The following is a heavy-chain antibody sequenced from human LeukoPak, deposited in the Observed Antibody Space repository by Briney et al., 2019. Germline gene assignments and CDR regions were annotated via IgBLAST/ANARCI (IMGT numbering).Heavy chain of an antibody. CDR3: AREGGGRRGTTAEYFQH. Sequence: SVKVSCKASGGTFSSYAISWVRQAPGQGLEWMGGIIPIFGTANYAQKFQGRVTITADKSTSTAYMELSSLRSEDTAVYYCAREGGGRRGTTAEYFQHWGQGTLVTVSS. CDR2: IIPIFGTA. V-gene: IGHV1-69*06. CDR1: GGTFSSYA. D-gene: IGHD4-17*01. J-gene: IGHJ1*01.